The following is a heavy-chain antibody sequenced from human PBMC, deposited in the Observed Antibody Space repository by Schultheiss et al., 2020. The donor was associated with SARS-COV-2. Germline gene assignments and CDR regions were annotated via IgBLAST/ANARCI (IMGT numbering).Heavy chain of an antibody. D-gene: IGHD3-22*01. CDR3: AKDHYYDSSGYYHQDY. J-gene: IGHJ4*02. V-gene: IGHV3-30*02. CDR2: IRYDGSNK. CDR1: GFTFSSYG. Sequence: GGSLRLSCAASGFTFSSYGMHWVRQAPGKGLEWVAFIRYDGSNKYYADSVKGRFTISRDNSKNTLYLQMNSLRAEDTAVYYCAKDHYYDSSGYYHQDYWGQGTLVTVSS.